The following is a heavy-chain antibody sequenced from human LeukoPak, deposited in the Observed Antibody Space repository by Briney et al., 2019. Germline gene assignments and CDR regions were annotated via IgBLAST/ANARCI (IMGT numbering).Heavy chain of an antibody. CDR1: GFTVSSNY. Sequence: PGGSLRLSCAASGFTVSSNYVSWVRQAPGKGLEWVSVIYSGGSTYYADSVKGRFTISRDNSKNTLYLQMNSLRADDTAVYYCARSSMIWPYYDYWGQGTLVTVSS. CDR3: ARSSMIWPYYDY. J-gene: IGHJ4*02. CDR2: IYSGGST. D-gene: IGHD3/OR15-3a*01. V-gene: IGHV3-53*01.